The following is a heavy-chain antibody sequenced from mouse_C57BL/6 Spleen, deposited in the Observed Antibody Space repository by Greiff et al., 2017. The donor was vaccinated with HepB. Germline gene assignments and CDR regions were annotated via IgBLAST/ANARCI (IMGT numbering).Heavy chain of an antibody. D-gene: IGHD2-3*01. CDR3: AKAYDGYLYYYAMDY. Sequence: QVHVKQSGAELAKPGASVKLSCKASGYTFTSYWMHWVKQRPGQGLEWIGYINPSSGYTKYNQKFKDKATLTADKSSSTAYMQLSSLTYEDSAVYYCAKAYDGYLYYYAMDYWGQGTSVTVSS. V-gene: IGHV1-7*01. CDR1: GYTFTSYW. J-gene: IGHJ4*01. CDR2: INPSSGYT.